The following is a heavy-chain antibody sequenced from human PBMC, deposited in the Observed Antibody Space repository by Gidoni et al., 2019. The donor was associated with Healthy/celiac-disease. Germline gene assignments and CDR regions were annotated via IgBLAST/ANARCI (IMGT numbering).Heavy chain of an antibody. CDR2: SSGNSGSI. Sequence: EVQLLASGGGLVPSGRSLRLSCAPSGLTFDDYAMHWDRQAPGKGLEWVSGSSGNSGSIGYADSVKGRFTISRDNAKNSLYLQMNSLRAEDTALYYCAKDLAGTVNYYYMDVWGKGTTVTVSS. V-gene: IGHV3-9*01. J-gene: IGHJ6*03. D-gene: IGHD6-19*01. CDR1: GLTFDDYA. CDR3: AKDLAGTVNYYYMDV.